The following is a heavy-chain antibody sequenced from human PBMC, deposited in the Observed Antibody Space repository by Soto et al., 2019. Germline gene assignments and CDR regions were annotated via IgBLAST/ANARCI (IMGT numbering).Heavy chain of an antibody. J-gene: IGHJ4*02. CDR3: ARFVDSTSFDF. D-gene: IGHD6-13*01. CDR2: ISDSGSP. CDR1: GGSISSGGYF. Sequence: SETLSLTCTVSGGSISSGGYFWSWIRQHPGKGLEWIAYISDSGSPYYNPSLKTRVTISLDTSKNQFSLKLTSMIAADTAVYYCARFVDSTSFDFWGQGTLVTVSS. V-gene: IGHV4-31*02.